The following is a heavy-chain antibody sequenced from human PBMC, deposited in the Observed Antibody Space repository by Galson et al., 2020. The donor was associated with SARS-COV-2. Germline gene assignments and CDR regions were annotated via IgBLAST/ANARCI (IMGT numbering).Heavy chain of an antibody. CDR3: ARGYSSSWGGHSPSGGLVDY. Sequence: GESLKISCAASGFTFSSYWMSWVRQAPGKGLEWVANIKQDGSEKYYVDSVKGRFTISRDNAKNSLYLQMNSLRAEDTAVYYCARGYSSSWGGHSPSGGLVDYWGQGTLVTVYS. CDR1: GFTFSSYW. J-gene: IGHJ4*02. D-gene: IGHD6-13*01. CDR2: IKQDGSEK. V-gene: IGHV3-7*03.